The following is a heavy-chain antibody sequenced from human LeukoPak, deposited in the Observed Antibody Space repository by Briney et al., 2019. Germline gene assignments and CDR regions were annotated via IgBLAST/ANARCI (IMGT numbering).Heavy chain of an antibody. CDR1: GGSFSGYY. CDR2: INHSGSS. CDR3: AREGYCSGTSCYNFNY. D-gene: IGHD2-2*02. Sequence: SETLSLTCAVYGGSFSGYYWSWIRQPPGKGLEWIGEINHSGSSNYNPSLKSRVTISLDTSKNQFSLNLSSVTAADTAVYYCAREGYCSGTSCYNFNYWGQGTLVTVSS. J-gene: IGHJ4*02. V-gene: IGHV4-34*01.